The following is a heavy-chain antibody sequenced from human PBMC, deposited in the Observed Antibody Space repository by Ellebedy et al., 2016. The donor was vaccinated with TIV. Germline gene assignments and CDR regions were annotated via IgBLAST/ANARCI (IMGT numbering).Heavy chain of an antibody. Sequence: GESLKISXAASGFTFSDYYMSWIRQAPGKGLEWVSYISTSGEIIYYADSVKGRFTLSRDTSENSLYLQMNSLRPEDTAIYYCARALGSAFGYWGQGTLVTVSS. CDR1: GFTFSDYY. J-gene: IGHJ4*02. CDR2: ISTSGEII. CDR3: ARALGSAFGY. V-gene: IGHV3-11*04. D-gene: IGHD3-16*01.